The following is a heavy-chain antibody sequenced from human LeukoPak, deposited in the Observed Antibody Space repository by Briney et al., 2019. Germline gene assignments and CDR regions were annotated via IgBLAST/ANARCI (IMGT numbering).Heavy chain of an antibody. CDR1: GGSISSYY. V-gene: IGHV4-59*12. CDR2: IFYTGST. D-gene: IGHD6-19*01. Sequence: SETLSLTCTVSGGSISSYYWSWIRQPPGKGLEWIGYIFYTGSTNYNPSLKSRVTISVDTSKNQFSLKLSSVTAADTAVYYCARGVSSGWYREYYYYGMDVWGQGTTVTVSS. CDR3: ARGVSSGWYREYYYYGMDV. J-gene: IGHJ6*02.